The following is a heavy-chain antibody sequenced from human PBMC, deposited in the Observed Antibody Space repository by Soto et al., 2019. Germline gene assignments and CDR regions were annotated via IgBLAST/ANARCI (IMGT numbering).Heavy chain of an antibody. D-gene: IGHD2-8*01. CDR1: GYTFTSYG. J-gene: IGHJ5*02. CDR3: ARVVDVPTTPNWFDP. Sequence: ASVKVSCKASGYTFTSYGISWVRQAPGQGLEWMGWISAYNGNTNYAQKLQGRVTMTTDTSTSTAYMELGSLRSDDTAVYYCARVVDVPTTPNWFDPWGQGTLVTVSS. CDR2: ISAYNGNT. V-gene: IGHV1-18*01.